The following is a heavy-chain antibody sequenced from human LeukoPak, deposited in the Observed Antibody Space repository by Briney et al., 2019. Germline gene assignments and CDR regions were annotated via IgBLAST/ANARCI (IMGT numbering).Heavy chain of an antibody. J-gene: IGHJ6*03. CDR2: IIPIFGTA. CDR3: ARKAVRYFDWLGDYYMDV. D-gene: IGHD3-9*01. Sequence: SVKVSCKASGGTFSSYAISWVRQAPGQGLEWMGGIIPIFGTANYAQKFQGRVTITTDGSTSTAYMELSSLRSEDTAVYYCARKAVRYFDWLGDYYMDVWGKGTTVTVSS. CDR1: GGTFSSYA. V-gene: IGHV1-69*05.